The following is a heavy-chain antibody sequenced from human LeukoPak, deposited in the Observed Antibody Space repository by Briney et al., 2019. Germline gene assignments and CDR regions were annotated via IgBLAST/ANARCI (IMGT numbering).Heavy chain of an antibody. D-gene: IGHD2-2*01. CDR2: ISWSGGAT. CDR1: GLSFHESD. V-gene: IGHV3-43*01. CDR3: AKARSTNYYYGMDV. Sequence: GGSLRLSCAASGLSFHESDMHWVRQAPGRGLEWVSFISWSGGATYYADSVKGRFTISRVNSKNSLYLQMDSLRSEDTALYFCAKARSTNYYYGMDVWGQGTSVTVSS. J-gene: IGHJ6*02.